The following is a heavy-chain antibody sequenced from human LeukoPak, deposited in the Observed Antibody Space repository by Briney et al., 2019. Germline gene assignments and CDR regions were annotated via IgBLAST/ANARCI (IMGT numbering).Heavy chain of an antibody. CDR3: ARDIPTGYFDH. Sequence: PSETLSLTCAVSGGSIRNYYWNWIRQSPGQGLEWIGYVYNGGNTNYNPSLKSRVTISVDTSKSQFSLKLTSVTAADTAVYYCARDIPTGYFDHWGQGALVTVSS. J-gene: IGHJ4*02. CDR1: GGSIRNYY. D-gene: IGHD3-9*01. CDR2: VYNGGNT. V-gene: IGHV4-4*08.